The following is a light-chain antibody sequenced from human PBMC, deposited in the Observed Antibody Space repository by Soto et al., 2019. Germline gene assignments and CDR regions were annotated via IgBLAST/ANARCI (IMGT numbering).Light chain of an antibody. CDR1: NSDVGRYNF. Sequence: QSALPQPRSVSGSPGQSVTISCTGTNSDVGRYNFVSWYQQLPGKAPKLLISAVSQRPSGVPDRFSGSKSGNTASLTISGLQADDEADYFCYSYTASDIWVFGGGTKLTVL. CDR3: YSYTASDIWV. CDR2: AVS. J-gene: IGLJ3*02. V-gene: IGLV2-11*01.